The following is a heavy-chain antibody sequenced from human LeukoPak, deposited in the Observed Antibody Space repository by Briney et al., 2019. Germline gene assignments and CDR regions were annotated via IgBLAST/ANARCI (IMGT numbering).Heavy chain of an antibody. Sequence: SETLSLTCAVSGGSISSSNWWSWVRQPPGKGLEWIGYIHYSGSTNYNPSLKSRVTISVDTSKNQFSLRLNSVTAADTAVYYCARASSGYDWDFDYWGQGTLVIVSS. CDR3: ARASSGYDWDFDY. CDR1: GGSISSSNW. J-gene: IGHJ4*02. CDR2: IHYSGST. D-gene: IGHD5-12*01. V-gene: IGHV4-4*02.